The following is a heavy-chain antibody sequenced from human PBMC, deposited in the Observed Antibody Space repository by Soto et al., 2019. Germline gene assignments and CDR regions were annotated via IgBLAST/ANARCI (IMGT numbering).Heavy chain of an antibody. Sequence: PGGSLRLSCAASGFTFSSYAMHGVRQAPGKGLEWVAVISYDGSNKYYADSVKGRFTISRDNSKNTLYLQMNSLRAEDTAVYYCARSALEWLLSRLYYYYGMDIWGQGPTVTVSS. J-gene: IGHJ6*02. CDR1: GFTFSSYA. D-gene: IGHD3-3*01. CDR3: ARSALEWLLSRLYYYYGMDI. V-gene: IGHV3-30-3*01. CDR2: ISYDGSNK.